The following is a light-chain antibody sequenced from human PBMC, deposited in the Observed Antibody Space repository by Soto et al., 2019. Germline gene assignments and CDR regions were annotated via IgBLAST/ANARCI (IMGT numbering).Light chain of an antibody. V-gene: IGKV4-1*01. J-gene: IGKJ1*01. Sequence: DIVMTQSPDSLAVSLGERATINCKSSQSVLYSSNNKNYLAWYQQKPGQPPKLLIYWASTRESGVPDRFSGSGSGTEFTLTISSLQAEDVAVYYCKQYYSTPTWTFGQGTKVEIK. CDR3: KQYYSTPTWT. CDR2: WAS. CDR1: QSVLYSSNNKNY.